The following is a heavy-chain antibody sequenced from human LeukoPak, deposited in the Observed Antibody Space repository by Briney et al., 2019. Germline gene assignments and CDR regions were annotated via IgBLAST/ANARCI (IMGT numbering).Heavy chain of an antibody. V-gene: IGHV3-49*03. CDR1: GFTFGNYA. CDR3: ARANSFDSSGYYFDY. CDR2: IRSKTYRGTT. Sequence: QSGGSLRLSCTASGFTFGNYALSWFRQAPGKGLEWVAFIRSKTYRGTTEYAASVKGRFTISRDDPKSIAYLQMNSLKTEDTAVYYCARANSFDSSGYYFDYWGQGALVTVSS. J-gene: IGHJ4*02. D-gene: IGHD3-22*01.